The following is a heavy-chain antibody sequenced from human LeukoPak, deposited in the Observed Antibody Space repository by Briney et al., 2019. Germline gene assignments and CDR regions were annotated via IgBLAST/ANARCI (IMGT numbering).Heavy chain of an antibody. Sequence: GGSMRLSCAASGFTFSSYAMSWVRQAPGKGLEWVSAISGSGGSTYYADSVKGRFTISRDNSKNTLYLQMNSLRAEDTAVYYCANQLELDWFDPWGQGTLVTVSS. CDR3: ANQLELDWFDP. CDR2: ISGSGGST. J-gene: IGHJ5*02. V-gene: IGHV3-23*01. CDR1: GFTFSSYA. D-gene: IGHD2-2*01.